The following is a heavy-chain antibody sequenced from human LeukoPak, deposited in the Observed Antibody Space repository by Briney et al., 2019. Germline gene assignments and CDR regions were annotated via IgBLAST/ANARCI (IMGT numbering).Heavy chain of an antibody. D-gene: IGHD6-13*01. Sequence: GGSLRLSCAASGFTFSSYGIHWVRQAPGKGLEWVAVIWYDGSNKYYADSVKGRFTISRDNSKNTLYLQMNSLRAEDTAVYYCARGDSSSWPHYGMDVWGQGTTVTVSS. V-gene: IGHV3-33*01. CDR3: ARGDSSSWPHYGMDV. CDR2: IWYDGSNK. J-gene: IGHJ6*02. CDR1: GFTFSSYG.